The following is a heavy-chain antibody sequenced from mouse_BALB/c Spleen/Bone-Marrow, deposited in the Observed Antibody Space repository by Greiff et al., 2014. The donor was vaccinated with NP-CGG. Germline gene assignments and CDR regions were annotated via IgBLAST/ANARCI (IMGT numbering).Heavy chain of an antibody. Sequence: EVKLMESGAELVKPGASVKLSCTTSGFDIKDTYIHWVKQRPEQGLEWIGRIDPANGNTKYDPEFQGKATITADTSSNTAYLHLSSLTSEDTAVYSCAHDAPFAYWGQGTLVTVSA. CDR1: GFDIKDTY. D-gene: IGHD2-3*01. CDR3: AHDAPFAY. J-gene: IGHJ3*01. V-gene: IGHV14-3*02. CDR2: IDPANGNT.